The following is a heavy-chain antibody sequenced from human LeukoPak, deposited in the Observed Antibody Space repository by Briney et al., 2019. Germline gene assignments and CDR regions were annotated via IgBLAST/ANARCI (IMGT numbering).Heavy chain of an antibody. CDR1: AFTFNNYG. Sequence: GGSLRLSWAADAFTFNNYGVSSVRQAPRECLEWVSCITVNGGRTYYADSVKGRFTISRDNSKNTLYLQVNNLRAEDTAVFYCAKRDYSDSSGFAPLFDIWGQGTLVTVSS. V-gene: IGHV3-23*01. CDR3: AKRDYSDSSGFAPLFDI. D-gene: IGHD3-22*01. J-gene: IGHJ4*02. CDR2: ITVNGGRT.